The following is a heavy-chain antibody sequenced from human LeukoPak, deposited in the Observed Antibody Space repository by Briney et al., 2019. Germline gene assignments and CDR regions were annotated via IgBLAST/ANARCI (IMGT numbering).Heavy chain of an antibody. J-gene: IGHJ3*02. D-gene: IGHD3-22*01. CDR3: ARGYYDSSAYYLDAFDI. Sequence: SETLSLTCTVSGGSISSYYWSCIRQPAGKGLEWIGRIYSSGSTNYNPSLKSRVTMSVDTSKNQFSLKLSSVTAADTALYYCARGYYDSSAYYLDAFDIWGQGTMVTVSS. CDR1: GGSISSYY. CDR2: IYSSGST. V-gene: IGHV4-4*07.